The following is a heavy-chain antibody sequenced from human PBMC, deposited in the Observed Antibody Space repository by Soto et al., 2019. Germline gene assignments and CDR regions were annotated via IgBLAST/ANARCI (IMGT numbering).Heavy chain of an antibody. Sequence: TLSLPLPVSWGARTHGCFFWRRIRPHPGKGLEWIGYIYYSGSTYYNPSLKSRVTISVDTSKNQFSLKLSSVTAADTAVYYCARYKEYSGYETWFDPWGQGTLVTVSS. CDR2: IYYSGST. V-gene: IGHV4-31*03. CDR1: WGARTHGCFF. CDR3: ARYKEYSGYETWFDP. D-gene: IGHD5-12*01. J-gene: IGHJ5*02.